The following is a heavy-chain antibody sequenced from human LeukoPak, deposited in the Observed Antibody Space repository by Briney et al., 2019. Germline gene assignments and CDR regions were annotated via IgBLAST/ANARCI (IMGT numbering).Heavy chain of an antibody. D-gene: IGHD3-10*01. CDR1: GGSISSSNW. CDR2: IYHSGST. V-gene: IGHV4-4*02. J-gene: IGHJ4*02. CDR3: ARGGSGSGGYFDY. Sequence: SGTLSLTCAVSGGSISSSNWWGWVRQPPGKGLEWIGEIYHSGSTNYNPSLKSRVTISVDKSKNQFSLKLSSVTAADTAVYYCARGGSGSGGYFDYWGQGTLVTVSS.